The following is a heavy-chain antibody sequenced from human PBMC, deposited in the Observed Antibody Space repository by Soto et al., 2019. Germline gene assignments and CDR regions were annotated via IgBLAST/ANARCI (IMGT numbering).Heavy chain of an antibody. J-gene: IGHJ2*01. CDR3: ARVSAAGNFDL. CDR1: GGSISSGGYY. D-gene: IGHD6-13*01. CDR2: IYYSGST. V-gene: IGHV4-31*11. Sequence: PSETLPLTCAVSGGSISSGGYYWSWIRQHPGKGLEWIGYIYYSGSTYYNPSLKSRVTISVDTSKNQFSLKLSSVTAADTAVYYCARVSAAGNFDLWGRGTLVTVSS.